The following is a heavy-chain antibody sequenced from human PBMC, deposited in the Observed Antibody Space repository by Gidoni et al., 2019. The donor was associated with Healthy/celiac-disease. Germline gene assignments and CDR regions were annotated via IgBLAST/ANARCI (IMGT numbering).Heavy chain of an antibody. J-gene: IGHJ5*02. CDR3: ARDPFSSPRISHWFDP. V-gene: IGHV1-46*01. D-gene: IGHD2-15*01. CDR1: GYTVTSDN. CDR2: INPSGGST. Sequence: QVQLVPSGAEVKKHGAAVKVACKAAGYTVTSDNMHWVRQAPGQGLEWMGIINPSGGSTSSAQKFQGRVTMTSDTSTRTVYMALSSLRSVDPAVYSCARDPFSSPRISHWFDPWGQGTLVTVSS.